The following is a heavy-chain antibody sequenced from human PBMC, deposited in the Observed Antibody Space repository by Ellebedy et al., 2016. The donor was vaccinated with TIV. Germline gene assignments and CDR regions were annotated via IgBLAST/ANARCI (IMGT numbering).Heavy chain of an antibody. CDR3: ARGPEMAHFDY. Sequence: GESLKISCAASGFTFSNYGMHRVRQAPGRGLEWVAVIWYDGTNKYYADSVKGRFTISRDNSKNPVSLQMTSLRADDTAVYYCARGPEMAHFDYWGQGTLVTVSS. CDR2: IWYDGTNK. CDR1: GFTFSNYG. J-gene: IGHJ4*02. D-gene: IGHD5-24*01. V-gene: IGHV3-33*01.